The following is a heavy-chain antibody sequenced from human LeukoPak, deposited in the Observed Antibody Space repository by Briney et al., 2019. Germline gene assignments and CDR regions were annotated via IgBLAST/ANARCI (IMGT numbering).Heavy chain of an antibody. V-gene: IGHV4-38-2*02. Sequence: PSETLSLTCTVSGYSISSGYYWGWIRQPPGKGLEWIGSIYHSGSTYYNPSLKSRVTISVDTSENQFSLKLSSVTAADTAVYYCARDSVGDYDFWSGYFSELSVPQYFDYWGQGTLVTVSS. J-gene: IGHJ4*02. D-gene: IGHD3-3*01. CDR3: ARDSVGDYDFWSGYFSELSVPQYFDY. CDR1: GYSISSGYY. CDR2: IYHSGST.